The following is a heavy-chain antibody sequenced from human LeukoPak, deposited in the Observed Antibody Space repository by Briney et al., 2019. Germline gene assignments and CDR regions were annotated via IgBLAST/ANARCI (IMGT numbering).Heavy chain of an antibody. CDR3: ARGGIAVAAFDC. Sequence: PGRSLRLSCAASGFTFSSYAMHWVRQAPGKGLEWVAVISYDGSNKYYADSVKGRFTISRDNSKNTLYLQMNSLRAEDTAVYYCARGGIAVAAFDCWGQGTLVTVSS. J-gene: IGHJ4*02. CDR1: GFTFSSYA. V-gene: IGHV3-30-3*01. CDR2: ISYDGSNK. D-gene: IGHD6-19*01.